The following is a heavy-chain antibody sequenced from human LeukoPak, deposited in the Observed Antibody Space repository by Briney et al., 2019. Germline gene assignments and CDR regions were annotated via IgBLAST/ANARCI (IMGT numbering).Heavy chain of an antibody. J-gene: IGHJ4*02. CDR2: ISYDGSNK. CDR3: ARDGSGYYGSGSNAGYFDY. D-gene: IGHD3-10*01. Sequence: GRSLRLSCAASGFTFSSYGMHWVRQAPGKGLEWVSVISYDGSNKYYADFVKGRFTISRDNSKTTLYLQMNSLRAEDTAVYYCARDGSGYYGSGSNAGYFDYWGQGTLVTVSS. CDR1: GFTFSSYG. V-gene: IGHV3-30*03.